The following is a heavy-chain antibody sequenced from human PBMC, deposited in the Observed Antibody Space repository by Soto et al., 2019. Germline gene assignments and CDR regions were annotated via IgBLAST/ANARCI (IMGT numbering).Heavy chain of an antibody. CDR2: IKSDGTSP. J-gene: IGHJ6*03. V-gene: IGHV3-74*01. CDR3: TSAPKYYYMEV. Sequence: GGSLRLSCATSGFTFSSYWLHWVRQAPGKGLVWVSRIKSDGTSPTYADSVKGRFTISRDDAKNTLYLQMSGLRAEDTAVYYCTSAPKYYYMEVWGKGTTVTVSS. CDR1: GFTFSSYW.